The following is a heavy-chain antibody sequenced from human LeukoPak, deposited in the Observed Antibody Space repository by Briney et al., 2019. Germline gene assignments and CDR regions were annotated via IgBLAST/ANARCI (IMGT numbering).Heavy chain of an antibody. CDR1: GYTFTGYY. D-gene: IGHD2-21*02. Sequence: SVKVSCKASGYTFTGYYMHWVRQAPGQGLEWMGGIIPIFGTATYAQKFQARVTITADKSTSTAYMELSSLRSEDTAVYYCARDLGLLSVIGGYNWFDPWGQGTLVTVSS. J-gene: IGHJ5*02. CDR2: IIPIFGTA. CDR3: ARDLGLLSVIGGYNWFDP. V-gene: IGHV1-69*06.